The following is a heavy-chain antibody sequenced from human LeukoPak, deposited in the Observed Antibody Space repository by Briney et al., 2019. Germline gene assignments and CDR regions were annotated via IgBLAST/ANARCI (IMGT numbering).Heavy chain of an antibody. CDR1: GFTFSSYA. D-gene: IGHD3-22*01. CDR2: ISYDGSNK. J-gene: IGHJ4*02. Sequence: PGRSLRLSCAASGFTFSSYAMHWVRQAPGKGLEWVAVISYDGSNKYYADSVKGRFTISRDNSKNTLYLQMNSLRAEDTAVYYCARETSQYMAMIVASGYFDYWGQGTLVTVSS. V-gene: IGHV3-30*04. CDR3: ARETSQYMAMIVASGYFDY.